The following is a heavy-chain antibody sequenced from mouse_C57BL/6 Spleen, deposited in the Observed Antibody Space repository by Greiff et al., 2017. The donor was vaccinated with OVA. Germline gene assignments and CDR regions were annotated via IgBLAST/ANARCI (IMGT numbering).Heavy chain of an antibody. V-gene: IGHV1-85*01. D-gene: IGHD1-1*01. Sequence: LQESGPELVKPGASVKLSCKASGYTFTSYDINWVKQRPGQGLEWIGWIYPRDGSTKYNEKFKGKATLTVDTSSSTAYMELHSLTSEDSAVYFCARGYYGSSSVYAMDYWGQGTSVTVSS. CDR3: ARGYYGSSSVYAMDY. CDR1: GYTFTSYD. J-gene: IGHJ4*01. CDR2: IYPRDGST.